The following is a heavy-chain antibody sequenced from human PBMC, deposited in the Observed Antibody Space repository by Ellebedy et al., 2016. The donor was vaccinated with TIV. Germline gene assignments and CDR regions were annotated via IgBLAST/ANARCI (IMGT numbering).Heavy chain of an antibody. CDR2: IKPDGSEK. D-gene: IGHD4-17*01. CDR1: GFTFSHYW. Sequence: GESLKISCATSGFTFSHYWMSWVRQAPGKGLEWVANIKPDGSEKYYVDSVKGRFTISRDNARNSLSLQMNSLRAEDTAVYYCANIGDYGVYWGQGTLVTVSS. CDR3: ANIGDYGVY. V-gene: IGHV3-7*03. J-gene: IGHJ4*02.